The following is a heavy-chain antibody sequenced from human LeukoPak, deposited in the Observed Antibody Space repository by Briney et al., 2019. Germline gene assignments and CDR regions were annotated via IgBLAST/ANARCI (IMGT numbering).Heavy chain of an antibody. CDR2: ISSSSSYI. D-gene: IGHD3-10*01. CDR1: GFTFSSYS. CDR3: ARDRGSGSYYTALDY. Sequence: GGSLRLSCAASGFTFSSYSMNWVRQAPGKGLEWVSSISSSSSYIYYADSVKGRFAISRDNAKNSPYLQMNSLRAEDTAVYYCARDRGSGSYYTALDYWGQGTLVTVSS. V-gene: IGHV3-21*01. J-gene: IGHJ4*02.